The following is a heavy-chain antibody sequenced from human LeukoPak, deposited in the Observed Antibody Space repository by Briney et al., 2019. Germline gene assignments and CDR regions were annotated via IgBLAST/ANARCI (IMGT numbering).Heavy chain of an antibody. D-gene: IGHD5-12*01. Sequence: GGSLRLSCAAPGFTFSTYWMAWVRQAPGKGLEWVANIKEDGSVKHYADSVKGRFTISRDNAKNSLYLQMNSLRAEDTAVYYCARDTSGCLDYWGQGTLVTVSS. CDR2: IKEDGSVK. J-gene: IGHJ4*02. CDR3: ARDTSGCLDY. V-gene: IGHV3-7*01. CDR1: GFTFSTYW.